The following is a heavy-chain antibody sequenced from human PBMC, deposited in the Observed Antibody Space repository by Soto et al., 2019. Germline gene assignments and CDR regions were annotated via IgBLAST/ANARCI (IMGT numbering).Heavy chain of an antibody. Sequence: VQSGAEVRKPGSSVKVSCKASGGTFSRYAINWVRQAPGQGLEWMGGIIPMFGTTNYAQKFKGRVTITADESTSTVYMELNTLRSEDAAVYYCARASIHGSSWYFWFDPWGQGTLVTVSS. CDR2: IIPMFGTT. V-gene: IGHV1-69*01. CDR1: GGTFSRYA. D-gene: IGHD6-13*01. CDR3: ARASIHGSSWYFWFDP. J-gene: IGHJ5*01.